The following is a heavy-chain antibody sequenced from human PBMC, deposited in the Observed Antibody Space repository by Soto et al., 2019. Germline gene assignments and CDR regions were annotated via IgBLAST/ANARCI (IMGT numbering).Heavy chain of an antibody. V-gene: IGHV1-58*01. CDR1: GFTLTSSA. D-gene: IGHD2-15*01. Sequence: SVKVSCKASGFTLTSSAVQWVRQARGQRLEWIGWIVVPSGNTNYAQTYQERVTITRDMSTSTAYKELSSLRSEDTAVYYCAADGGISPYYYYYYGMDVWGQGTTVTVSS. CDR2: IVVPSGNT. CDR3: AADGGISPYYYYYYGMDV. J-gene: IGHJ6*02.